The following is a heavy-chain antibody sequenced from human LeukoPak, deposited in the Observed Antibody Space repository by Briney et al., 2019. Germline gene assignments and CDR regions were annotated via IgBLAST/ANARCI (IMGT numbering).Heavy chain of an antibody. CDR2: IDHTRGT. J-gene: IGHJ4*02. Sequence: SETLSLTCVVQGTSFKDYFWAWVRQAPGKGLEWIGEIDHTRGTNYNPSLKSRVTMSVDTSRNQFSLSLSSVTAEDTAVYYCTTAPRYVPYFWGQGTLVAVSS. V-gene: IGHV4-34*01. CDR1: GTSFKDYF. CDR3: TTAPRYVPYF. D-gene: IGHD3-16*01.